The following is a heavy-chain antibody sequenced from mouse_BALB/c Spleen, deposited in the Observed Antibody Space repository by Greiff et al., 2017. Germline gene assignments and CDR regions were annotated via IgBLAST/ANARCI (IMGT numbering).Heavy chain of an antibody. J-gene: IGHJ4*01. CDR3: VRNLRRDAMDY. D-gene: IGHD2-12*01. V-gene: IGHV2-2-2*01. CDR1: GFSLTSYG. CDR2: IWSGGST. Sequence: VQLQQSGPGLVQPSQSLSITCTVSGFSLTSYGVHWVRQSPGKGLEWLGVIWSGGSTDYNAAFISRLSISKDNSKSQVFFKMNSLQADDTAIYYCVRNLRRDAMDYWGQGTSVTVSS.